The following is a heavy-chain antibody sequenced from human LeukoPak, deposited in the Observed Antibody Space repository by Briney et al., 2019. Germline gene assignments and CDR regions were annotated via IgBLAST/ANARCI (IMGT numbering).Heavy chain of an antibody. CDR1: GYTFSSYG. V-gene: IGHV1-18*01. J-gene: IGHJ5*02. Sequence: ASVKVSCKASGYTFSSYGISWVRQAPGQGREWMGWISEYNGNTNYAQNVQGRVTMTTDPFTSTAYMELRSLSSDDTAVYYCARDGPDRAAWFDPWGQGTLVTVSS. CDR3: ARDGPDRAAWFDP. CDR2: ISEYNGNT. D-gene: IGHD3-22*01.